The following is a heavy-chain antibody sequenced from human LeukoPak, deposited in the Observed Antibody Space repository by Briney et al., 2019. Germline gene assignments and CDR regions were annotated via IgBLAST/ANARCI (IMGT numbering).Heavy chain of an antibody. CDR3: TKAPKGYNWFDP. CDR2: IYYSGST. V-gene: IGHV4-59*01. J-gene: IGHJ5*02. Sequence: PSETLSLTCTVSGGSISSYYWSWIRQPPGKGLEWIGYIYYSGSTNYNPSLKSRVTISVDTSKNQFSLKLSSVTAADTAVYYCTKAPKGYNWFDPWGQGTLVTVSS. D-gene: IGHD2-15*01. CDR1: GGSISSYY.